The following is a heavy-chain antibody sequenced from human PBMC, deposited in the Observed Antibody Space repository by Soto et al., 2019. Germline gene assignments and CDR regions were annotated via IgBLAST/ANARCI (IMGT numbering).Heavy chain of an antibody. CDR1: GLTFSTYE. V-gene: IGHV3-48*03. CDR2: IRGGGSPI. J-gene: IGHJ4*02. CDR3: ASKIFGTTYFDY. D-gene: IGHD1-7*01. Sequence: PGGSLRLSCAASGLTFSTYEMNWVRQAPGKGLEWVSYIRGGGSPILYADPVKGRFTISRDNAKNSLYLQMNSLRAEDTAIYYCASKIFGTTYFDYWGQGALVTVSS.